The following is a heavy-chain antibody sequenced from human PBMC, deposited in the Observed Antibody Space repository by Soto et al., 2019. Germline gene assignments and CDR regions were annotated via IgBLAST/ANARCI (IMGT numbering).Heavy chain of an antibody. CDR3: ARSSHPDRYCTHGVCTYFDA. J-gene: IGHJ4*02. CDR1: GGSITTYY. Sequence: SEPLALPCTVSGGSITTYYWAGLRKRPGKGLVWIGYVSYGGTTSYNPSLTSRVTISVDPSKTLLSLKLSSVTAADTAVYYCARSSHPDRYCTHGVCTYFDAWGQGTPVTVSS. CDR2: VSYGGTT. V-gene: IGHV4-59*01. D-gene: IGHD2-8*01.